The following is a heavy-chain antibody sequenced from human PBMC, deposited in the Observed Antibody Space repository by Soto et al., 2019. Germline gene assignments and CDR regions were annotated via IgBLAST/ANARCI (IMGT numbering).Heavy chain of an antibody. CDR1: EFTFNNYW. Sequence: EVQLVESGGGLVQPGGSLRLSCAASEFTFNNYWMHWVRQVPGKGLEWVSRINTDGSTTNYADSVMGRFTISRDNADNTGYLQMNRLRAEDTAVYYCARGIYLKYGLDVWGQGATVTVSS. CDR2: INTDGSTT. D-gene: IGHD3-16*02. V-gene: IGHV3-74*01. J-gene: IGHJ6*02. CDR3: ARGIYLKYGLDV.